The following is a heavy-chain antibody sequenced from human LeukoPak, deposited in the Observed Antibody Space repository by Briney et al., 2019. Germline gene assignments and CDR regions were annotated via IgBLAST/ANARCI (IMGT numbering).Heavy chain of an antibody. CDR3: ARHCDVDIVSTCFGY. V-gene: IGHV4-59*01. CDR2: IYYSGST. Sequence: SETLSLTCTVSGGSISSYYWSWIRLPPGKGLEWIGYIYYSGSTNYNPSLKSRVTISVDTSKNQFSLRLSSVTAADTAVYYCARHCDVDIVSTCFGYWGQGTLVTVSS. J-gene: IGHJ4*02. D-gene: IGHD5/OR15-5a*01. CDR1: GGSISSYY.